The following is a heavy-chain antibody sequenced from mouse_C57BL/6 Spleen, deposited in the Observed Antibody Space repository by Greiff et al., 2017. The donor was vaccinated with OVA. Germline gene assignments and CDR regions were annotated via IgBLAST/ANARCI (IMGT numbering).Heavy chain of an antibody. CDR3: TKGRAGSSYVAWCAY. CDR2: IDPENGDT. D-gene: IGHD1-1*01. V-gene: IGHV14-4*01. CDR1: GFNIKDDY. Sequence: VQLQQSGAELVRPGASVKLSCTASGFNIKDDYMHWVKQRPEQGLEWIGWIDPENGDTEYASKFQGKATITADTSSNTAYLQLSSLTSEDTAVYYCTKGRAGSSYVAWCAYWGQGTLVTVSA. J-gene: IGHJ3*01.